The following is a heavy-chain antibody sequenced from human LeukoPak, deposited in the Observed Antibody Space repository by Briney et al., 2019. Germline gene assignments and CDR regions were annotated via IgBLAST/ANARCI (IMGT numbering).Heavy chain of an antibody. CDR1: GGSISSYY. CDR2: IYYSGST. CDR3: VRTGEVTTVCDS. Sequence: NASETLSLTCTVSGGSISSYYWSWIRQPPGKGLEWIGYIYYSGSTYYNPSLKSRVTISVDTSKNQFSLKLSSVTAAETAVYYCVRTGEVTTVCDSWGQGNLVTVSS. V-gene: IGHV4-59*08. J-gene: IGHJ4*02. D-gene: IGHD4-17*01.